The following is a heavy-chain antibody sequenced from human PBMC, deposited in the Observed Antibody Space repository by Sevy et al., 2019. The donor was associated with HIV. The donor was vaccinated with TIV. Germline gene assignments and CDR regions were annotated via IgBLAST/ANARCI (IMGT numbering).Heavy chain of an antibody. Sequence: ASVKVSCKASGYTFTGYYMHWVRQAPGQGLEWMGWINPNSGGTNYAQKFQGRVTMTRDTSISTAYMELGRLRSDDTAVYYCARGNQYSSSWYRGLGDAFDIWGQGTMVTVSS. CDR1: GYTFTGYY. CDR2: INPNSGGT. CDR3: ARGNQYSSSWYRGLGDAFDI. J-gene: IGHJ3*02. D-gene: IGHD6-13*01. V-gene: IGHV1-2*02.